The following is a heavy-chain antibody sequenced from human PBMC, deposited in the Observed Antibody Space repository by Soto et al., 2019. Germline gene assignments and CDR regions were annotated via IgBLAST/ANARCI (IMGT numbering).Heavy chain of an antibody. CDR1: GFTFSSYA. V-gene: IGHV3-23*01. CDR2: ISGSGGST. CDR3: AKSQVPYCTNGVCSYYYAMDV. D-gene: IGHD2-8*01. Sequence: GGSLRLSCAASGFTFSSYAMSWVRQAPGKGLEWVSAISGSGGSTYYADSVKGRFTISRDNSKNTLYLQMNSLRAEDTAVYYCAKSQVPYCTNGVCSYYYAMDVWGQGTTVTVSS. J-gene: IGHJ6*02.